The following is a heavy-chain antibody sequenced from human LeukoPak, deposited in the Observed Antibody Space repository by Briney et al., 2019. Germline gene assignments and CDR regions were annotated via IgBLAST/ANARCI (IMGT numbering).Heavy chain of an antibody. V-gene: IGHV3-49*03. J-gene: IGHJ3*01. CDR1: EFTFGDYA. Sequence: PGGSLRLSCTASEFTFGDYAMSWFRQAPGKGLEWVGFIKSKANGGTTEYAASVKGRFTISRDESKSIVYLQMNSLKTDDTAVYYCTTLRPYIQPRWGQGTMVTVSS. D-gene: IGHD5-18*01. CDR2: IKSKANGGTT. CDR3: TTLRPYIQPR.